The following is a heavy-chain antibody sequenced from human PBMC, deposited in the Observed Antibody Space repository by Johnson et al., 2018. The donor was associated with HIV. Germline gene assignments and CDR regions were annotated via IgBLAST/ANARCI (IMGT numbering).Heavy chain of an antibody. CDR2: IKQDGREK. CDR1: GFSFSDYI. V-gene: IGHV3-7*01. D-gene: IGHD1-26*01. Sequence: VQLVESGGGVVQPGGSLRLSCAASGFSFSDYITHWVRQAPGKGLEWVANIKQDGREKYYVDSVKGRFTISRDNAKNSLYLQMNSLRAEDTAVYYCARGGSHKMDAFDIWGQGTKVTVSS. CDR3: ARGGSHKMDAFDI. J-gene: IGHJ3*02.